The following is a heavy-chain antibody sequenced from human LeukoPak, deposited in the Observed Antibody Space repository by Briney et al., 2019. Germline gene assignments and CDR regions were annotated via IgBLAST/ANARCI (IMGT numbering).Heavy chain of an antibody. CDR1: GYTFTGYY. V-gene: IGHV1-2*02. J-gene: IGHJ4*02. D-gene: IGHD2-15*01. CDR3: ARDRRYCSGGSCSGSLAY. Sequence: ASVKVSCKASGYTFTGYYMHWVRQAPGQGVEWMGWINPNSGGTNYAQKFQGRVTMTRDTSISTAYMELSRLRSDDTAVYYCARDRRYCSGGSCSGSLAYWGQGTLVTVSS. CDR2: INPNSGGT.